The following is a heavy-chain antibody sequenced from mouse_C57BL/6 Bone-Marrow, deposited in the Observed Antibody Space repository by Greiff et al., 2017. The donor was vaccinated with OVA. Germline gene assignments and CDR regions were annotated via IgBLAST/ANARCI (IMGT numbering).Heavy chain of an antibody. CDR3: AKQSNYSNYDAMYY. Sequence: VMLVESGPGLVAPSQSLSITCTVSGFSLTSYGVDWVRQPPGKGLAWLGVIWGGGSTNSNSALMSRLSISKDNSKSQVFLKMNSLQTDDTAMYYCAKQSNYSNYDAMYYWGQGTSVTVSS. CDR1: GFSLTSYG. V-gene: IGHV2-9*01. J-gene: IGHJ4*01. CDR2: IWGGGST. D-gene: IGHD2-5*01.